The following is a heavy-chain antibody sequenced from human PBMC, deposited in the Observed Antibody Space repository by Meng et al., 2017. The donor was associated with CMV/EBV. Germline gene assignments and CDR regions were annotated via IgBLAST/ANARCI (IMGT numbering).Heavy chain of an antibody. Sequence: ASVTVSCKASGYTFIYYDIIWVRQASGQGLEWVGWMNPNRGNTAYAQKFQGRVTMTRDTSTSIAYMELSSLRSGDTAVYYCARGQVQCSTINCHDYRFSGMDVWGQGTTVTVSS. CDR1: GYTFIYYD. CDR2: MNPNRGNT. J-gene: IGHJ6*02. D-gene: IGHD2/OR15-2a*01. V-gene: IGHV1-8*01. CDR3: ARGQVQCSTINCHDYRFSGMDV.